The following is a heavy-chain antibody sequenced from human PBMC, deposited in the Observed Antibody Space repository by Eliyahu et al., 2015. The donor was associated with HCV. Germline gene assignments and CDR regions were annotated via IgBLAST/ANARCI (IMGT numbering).Heavy chain of an antibody. D-gene: IGHD6-13*01. CDR3: ARGGEQKLIQGYSYYYYYMDV. CDR1: GFTFSSYA. V-gene: IGHV3-30-3*01. J-gene: IGHJ6*03. Sequence: QVQLVESGGGVVQPGRSLRLSCAASGFTFSSYAMHWVRQAPGRGLEWVAVISYDGSTKYYADSVKGRFTISRDNSKNTLFLQMNSLRAEDTAVYHCARGGEQKLIQGYSYYYYYMDVWGKGTTVTVSS. CDR2: ISYDGSTK.